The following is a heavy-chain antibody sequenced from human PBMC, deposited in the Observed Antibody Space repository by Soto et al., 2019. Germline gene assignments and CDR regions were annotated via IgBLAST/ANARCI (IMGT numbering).Heavy chain of an antibody. V-gene: IGHV3-30-3*01. CDR1: GFTFSSYA. D-gene: IGHD6-19*01. J-gene: IGHJ5*02. Sequence: QVQLVESGGGVVQPGRSLRLSCAASGFTFSSYAMHWVRQAPGQGLEWVAVISYDGSNKYYADSVKGRFTISRDNSKNTLYLQMKSLRAEDTAVYYCARCAVAGTLGLNWFDPWGQGTLVTVSS. CDR3: ARCAVAGTLGLNWFDP. CDR2: ISYDGSNK.